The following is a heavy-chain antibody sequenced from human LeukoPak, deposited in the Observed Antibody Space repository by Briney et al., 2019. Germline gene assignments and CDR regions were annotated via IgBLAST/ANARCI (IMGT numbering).Heavy chain of an antibody. J-gene: IGHJ5*02. CDR3: AREIEDITILGVVIVGWFDP. V-gene: IGHV3-30*07. Sequence: PGGSLRLSCAASGFTFSSYAMHWVRQAPGKGLEWVAVISYDGSNKYYADSVKGRFTISRDNSKNTLYLQMNSLRAEDTAVYYCAREIEDITILGVVIVGWFDPWGQGTLVTVSS. D-gene: IGHD3-3*01. CDR2: ISYDGSNK. CDR1: GFTFSSYA.